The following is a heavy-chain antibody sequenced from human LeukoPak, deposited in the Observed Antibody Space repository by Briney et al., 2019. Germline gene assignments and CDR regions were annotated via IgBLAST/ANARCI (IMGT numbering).Heavy chain of an antibody. Sequence: SETLSLTCTVSGGSISSSNFYWGRIRQPPGKGLEWIGSIYYSGSTSYNPSLKSRVTISVDTSKNQFSLKLSSVTAADTAVYYCARGNVEDYYYDSSGLYFDYWGQGTLVTVSS. CDR1: GGSISSSNFY. D-gene: IGHD3-22*01. CDR2: IYYSGST. J-gene: IGHJ4*02. V-gene: IGHV4-39*07. CDR3: ARGNVEDYYYDSSGLYFDY.